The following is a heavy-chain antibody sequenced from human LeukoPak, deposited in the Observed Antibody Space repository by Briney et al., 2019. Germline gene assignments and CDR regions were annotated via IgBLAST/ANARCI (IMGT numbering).Heavy chain of an antibody. CDR3: ARDSYDSSGYYFDY. CDR1: GGSISSGGYY. V-gene: IGHV4-31*03. D-gene: IGHD3-22*01. CDR2: IYYSGST. Sequence: PSQTLSLTCTVSGGSISSGGYYWSWICQHPGKGLEWIGYIYYSGSTYYNPSLKSRVTISVDTSKNQFSLKLSSVTAADTAVYYCARDSYDSSGYYFDYWGQGTLVTVSS. J-gene: IGHJ4*02.